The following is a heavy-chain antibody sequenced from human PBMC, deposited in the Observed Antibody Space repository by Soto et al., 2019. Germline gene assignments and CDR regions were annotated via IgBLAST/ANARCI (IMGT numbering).Heavy chain of an antibody. Sequence: PGGSLRLSCAASGFTFSSYGMHWVRQAPGKGLEWVAVISYDGSNKYYADSVKGRFTISRDNSKNTLYLQMNSLRAEDTAVYYCAKENGMLMTTVTTFHYYYGMDVWGQGTTVTVSS. D-gene: IGHD4-4*01. CDR2: ISYDGSNK. J-gene: IGHJ6*02. CDR1: GFTFSSYG. V-gene: IGHV3-30*18. CDR3: AKENGMLMTTVTTFHYYYGMDV.